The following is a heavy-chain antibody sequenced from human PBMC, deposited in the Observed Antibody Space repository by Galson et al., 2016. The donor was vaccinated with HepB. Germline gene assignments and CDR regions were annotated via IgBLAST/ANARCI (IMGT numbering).Heavy chain of an antibody. Sequence: SLRLSCAASGFTLRTYGMHWVRQAPGKGLEWVALIWYDGKSHKYAESVKGRFTISRDDSKETLDLQMDSLRVGDTAVYYCVRWDNHRKLDLWGQGILVTVSS. CDR2: IWYDGKSH. D-gene: IGHD1-26*01. CDR3: VRWDNHRKLDL. J-gene: IGHJ5*02. V-gene: IGHV3-33*01. CDR1: GFTLRTYG.